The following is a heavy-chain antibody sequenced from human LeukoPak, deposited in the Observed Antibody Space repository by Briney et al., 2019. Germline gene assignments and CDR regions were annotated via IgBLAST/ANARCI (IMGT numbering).Heavy chain of an antibody. CDR1: GFTFSSYS. CDR2: ISSSSSYI. D-gene: IGHD6-13*01. Sequence: GGSLRLSCAASGFTFSSYSMKWVRQAPGKGLEWVSSISSSSSYIYYADSVKGRFTISRDNAKNSLYLQMNSLRAEDTAVYYCARDGAAAGYSDAFDIWGQGTMVTVSS. J-gene: IGHJ3*02. CDR3: ARDGAAAGYSDAFDI. V-gene: IGHV3-21*01.